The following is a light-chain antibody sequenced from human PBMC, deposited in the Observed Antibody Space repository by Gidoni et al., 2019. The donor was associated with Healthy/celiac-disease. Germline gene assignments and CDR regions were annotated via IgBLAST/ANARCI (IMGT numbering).Light chain of an antibody. Sequence: QSALTQPASVSGSPGQSITISCTGTSSDVGSYNLVSWYQQHPGKAPKLMISEVSKRPSGVSNRFSGSKSGNTASLTISGLQAEDEADYYCCSYAVSSTDVVFGGGTKLTVL. V-gene: IGLV2-23*02. CDR1: SSDVGSYNL. J-gene: IGLJ2*01. CDR3: CSYAVSSTDVV. CDR2: EVS.